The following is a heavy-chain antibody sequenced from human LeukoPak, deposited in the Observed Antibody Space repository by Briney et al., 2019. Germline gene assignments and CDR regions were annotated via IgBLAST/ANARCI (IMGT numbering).Heavy chain of an antibody. CDR1: GFTFSSYS. CDR2: ISSSSSYI. V-gene: IGHV3-21*01. D-gene: IGHD3-22*01. J-gene: IGHJ6*02. CDR3: ARDQADYYDSSGYYHGMDV. Sequence: GGSLRLSCAASGFTFSSYSMNWVRQAPGKGLEWVSSISSSSSYIYYADSVKGRFTISRDNAKNSLYLQMNSLRAEDTAVYYCARDQADYYDSSGYYHGMDVWGQGTTVTVSS.